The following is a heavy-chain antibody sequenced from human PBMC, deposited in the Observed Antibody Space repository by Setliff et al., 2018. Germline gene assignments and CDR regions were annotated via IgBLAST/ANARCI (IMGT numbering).Heavy chain of an antibody. V-gene: IGHV1-69*10. CDR2: IIPILGIA. D-gene: IGHD3-10*01. Sequence: SVKVSCKASGGTFSSYAISWVRQAPGQGLEWMGGIIPILGIANYAQKFQGRVTITADESTSTAYMELSSLRSEDTAVYYCARDSSCYYGSDYWGQGTLVTVSS. CDR1: GGTFSSYA. J-gene: IGHJ4*02. CDR3: ARDSSCYYGSDY.